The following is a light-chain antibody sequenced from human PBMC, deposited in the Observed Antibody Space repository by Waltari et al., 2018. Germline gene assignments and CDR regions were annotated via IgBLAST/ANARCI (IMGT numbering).Light chain of an antibody. V-gene: IGLV6-57*02. J-gene: IGLJ3*02. CDR2: DDN. CDR1: SGSIASNY. Sequence: NFMLTQPHSVSESPGKTVTISCTGSSGSIASNYVQWYQPRPGSAPTTVIYDDNQRPSGGPDRSSGSIDSSSNSASLTISGLKTEDEADYYCQSYDSSLWVFGGGTKLTVL. CDR3: QSYDSSLWV.